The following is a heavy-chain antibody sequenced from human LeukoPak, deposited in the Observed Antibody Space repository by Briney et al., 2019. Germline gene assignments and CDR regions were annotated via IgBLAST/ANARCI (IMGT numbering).Heavy chain of an antibody. CDR2: INHSGST. D-gene: IGHD3-3*01. V-gene: IGHV4-34*01. CDR3: ARRGKAGWRGTRWRVGPLYDNWFDP. Sequence: PSETLSLTCAVYGGSFSDYYWTWIRQSPGKGLEWIGEINHSGSTTYYPPLKSRVAMSVDTSKKQFSLRLNSVTAADTAVYYCARRGKAGWRGTRWRVGPLYDNWFDPWGQGTLVTVSS. J-gene: IGHJ5*02. CDR1: GGSFSDYY.